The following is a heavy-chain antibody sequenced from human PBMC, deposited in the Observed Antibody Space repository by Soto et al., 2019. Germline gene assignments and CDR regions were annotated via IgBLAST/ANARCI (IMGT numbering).Heavy chain of an antibody. CDR1: GGTFSSYA. D-gene: IGHD3-22*01. CDR2: IIPIFGTA. Sequence: ASVKVSCKASGGTFSSYAISWVRQAPGQGLEWMGGIIPIFGTANYAQKFQGRVTITADKSTSTAYMELSSLRSEDTAVYYCAKGSSGYYAHFDYWGQGTLVTVSS. CDR3: AKGSSGYYAHFDY. V-gene: IGHV1-69*06. J-gene: IGHJ4*02.